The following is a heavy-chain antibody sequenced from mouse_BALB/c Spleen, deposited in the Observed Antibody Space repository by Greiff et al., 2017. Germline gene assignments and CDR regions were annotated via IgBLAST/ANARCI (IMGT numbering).Heavy chain of an antibody. CDR3: ARKADGYAMDY. J-gene: IGHJ4*01. CDR2: ISSGSSTI. V-gene: IGHV5-17*02. CDR1: GFTFSSFG. Sequence: EVQRVESGGGLVQPGGSRKLSCAASGFTFSSFGMHWVRQAPEKGLEWVAYISSGSSTIYYAETVKGRFTISRDNPKNTLFLQMTSLRSEDTAMYYCARKADGYAMDYWGQGTSVTVSS.